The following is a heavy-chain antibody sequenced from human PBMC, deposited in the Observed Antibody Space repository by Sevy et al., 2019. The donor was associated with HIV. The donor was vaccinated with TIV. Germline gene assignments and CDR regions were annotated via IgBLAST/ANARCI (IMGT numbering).Heavy chain of an antibody. Sequence: GGSLRLSCAASGFTFSSYSMNWVHQAPGKGLEWVSYISSSSSTIYYADSVKGRFTISRDNAKNSLYLQMNSLRDEDTAVYYCARDSEFDIVVVVAGVGDAFDIWGQGTMVTVSS. CDR1: GFTFSSYS. J-gene: IGHJ3*02. CDR3: ARDSEFDIVVVVAGVGDAFDI. D-gene: IGHD2-15*01. CDR2: ISSSSSTI. V-gene: IGHV3-48*02.